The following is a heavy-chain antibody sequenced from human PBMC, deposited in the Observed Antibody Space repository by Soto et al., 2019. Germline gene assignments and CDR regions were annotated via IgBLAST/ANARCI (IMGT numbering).Heavy chain of an antibody. Sequence: GGSLRLSCAASGFTFSSYWMHWVRQAPGKGLVWVSRIDSDGISTSYADSVKGRFTISRDNAKNTLYLQMNSLRAEDTAVYYCARTGSSWYGYYFDYWGQGTLVTVSS. J-gene: IGHJ4*02. CDR1: GFTFSSYW. CDR2: IDSDGIST. V-gene: IGHV3-74*01. CDR3: ARTGSSWYGYYFDY. D-gene: IGHD6-13*01.